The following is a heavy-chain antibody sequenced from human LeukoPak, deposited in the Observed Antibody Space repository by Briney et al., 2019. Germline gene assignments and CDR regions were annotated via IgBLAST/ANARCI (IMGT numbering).Heavy chain of an antibody. D-gene: IGHD3-22*01. Sequence: SETLSLTCTVSGGSISSSSYYWGWIRQPPGRGLEWIGSIYCSGSTYYNPSLKSRVTIPVDTSKNQFSLKLSSVTAADTAVYYCATVAPDRDGSGYYHTPWGQGTLVTVSS. V-gene: IGHV4-39*07. CDR2: IYCSGST. CDR3: ATVAPDRDGSGYYHTP. CDR1: GGSISSSSYY. J-gene: IGHJ4*02.